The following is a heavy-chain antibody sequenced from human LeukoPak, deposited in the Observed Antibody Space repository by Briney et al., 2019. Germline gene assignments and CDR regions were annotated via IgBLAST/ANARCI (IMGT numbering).Heavy chain of an antibody. Sequence: GGSLRLSCAASGFTFSDYDIYWVRQVPGKGLEWVAVIWYDGSNKYYADSVKGRFTISRDNSKNTLYLQMNSLRAEDTALYYCAREYNRGFDYWGQGTLVTVSS. V-gene: IGHV3-33*01. CDR1: GFTFSDYD. CDR3: AREYNRGFDY. D-gene: IGHD1-14*01. CDR2: IWYDGSNK. J-gene: IGHJ4*02.